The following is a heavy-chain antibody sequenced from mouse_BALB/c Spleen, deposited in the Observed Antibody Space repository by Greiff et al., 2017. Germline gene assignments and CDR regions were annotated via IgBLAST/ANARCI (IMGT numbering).Heavy chain of an antibody. D-gene: IGHD2-14*01. J-gene: IGHJ4*01. V-gene: IGHV2-9*02. CDR3: ARGQVRRGRGYAMDY. Sequence: QVQLQQSGPGLVAPSQSLSITCTVSGFSLTGYGVHWVRQPPGKGLEWLGVIWAGGSTNYNSALMSRLSISKDNSKSQVFLKMNSLQTDDTAMYYCARGQVRRGRGYAMDYWGQGTSVTVSS. CDR2: IWAGGST. CDR1: GFSLTGYG.